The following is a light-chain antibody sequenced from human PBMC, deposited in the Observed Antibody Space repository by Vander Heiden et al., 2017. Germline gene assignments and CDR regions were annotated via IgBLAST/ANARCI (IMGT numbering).Light chain of an antibody. J-gene: IGKJ1*01. CDR3: QQYYSFPRT. CDR2: AAS. Sequence: VLSLTQSPSFLSASTSDRPTPRRRMDQGISSYLAWYQQKPGKAPELLIYAASTLQSGVPSRFSGSGSGTDFTLTISCLQSEDFATYYCQQYYSFPRTFGQWTKVEIK. CDR1: QGISSY. V-gene: IGKV1D-8*01.